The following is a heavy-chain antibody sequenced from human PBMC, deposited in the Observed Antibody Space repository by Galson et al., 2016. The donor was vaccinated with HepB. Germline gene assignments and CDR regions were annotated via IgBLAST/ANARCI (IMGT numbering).Heavy chain of an antibody. CDR2: INAGNGNT. Sequence: SVKVSCKASGYTFTSYVIHWVRQAPGQRLEWMGWINAGNGNTKHSQEFQDRVTITRDTSATTAYMELSSLRSEDTAVYYCARVRKEGGIVASPLVNWGQGTLVTVSS. CDR1: GYTFTSYV. V-gene: IGHV1-3*01. D-gene: IGHD5-12*01. J-gene: IGHJ4*02. CDR3: ARVRKEGGIVASPLVN.